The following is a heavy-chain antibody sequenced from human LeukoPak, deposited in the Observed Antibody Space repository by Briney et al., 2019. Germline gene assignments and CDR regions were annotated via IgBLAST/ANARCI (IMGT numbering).Heavy chain of an antibody. CDR3: AGDQGRFLEWLSRYYYYGMDV. Sequence: ASVKVSCKASGYTFTSYGISWVRQAPGQGLEWMGWISAYNGNTNYAQKLQGRVTMTTDTSTSTAYMELRSLRSDDTAVYYCAGDQGRFLEWLSRYYYYGMDVWGQGTTVTVSS. CDR2: ISAYNGNT. J-gene: IGHJ6*02. V-gene: IGHV1-18*01. CDR1: GYTFTSYG. D-gene: IGHD3-3*01.